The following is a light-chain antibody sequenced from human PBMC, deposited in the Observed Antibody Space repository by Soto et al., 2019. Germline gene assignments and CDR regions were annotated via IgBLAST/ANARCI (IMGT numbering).Light chain of an antibody. V-gene: IGKV1-39*01. Sequence: DIQMTQSPYSLSASVGDRVTITCRASQSISSYLNWYQQKPGKAPELLIYAASSLQSGVPSRFSGCGSGTDFTLTISSLQPEDFATYYCQQSYTTPLTFGGGTKVEIK. CDR2: AAS. J-gene: IGKJ4*01. CDR1: QSISSY. CDR3: QQSYTTPLT.